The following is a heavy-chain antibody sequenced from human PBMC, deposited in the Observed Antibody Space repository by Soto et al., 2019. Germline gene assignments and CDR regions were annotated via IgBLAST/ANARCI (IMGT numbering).Heavy chain of an antibody. CDR3: ARDRALSDSSGYYFGADY. CDR1: GYTFTSYG. V-gene: IGHV1-18*01. Sequence: ASVKVSCKASGYTFTSYGISWVRQAPGQGLEWMGWISAYNGNTNYAQKLQGRVTMTTDTSTSTAYMELRSLRSDDTAVYYCARDRALSDSSGYYFGADYWGQGTLVTVSS. D-gene: IGHD3-22*01. CDR2: ISAYNGNT. J-gene: IGHJ4*02.